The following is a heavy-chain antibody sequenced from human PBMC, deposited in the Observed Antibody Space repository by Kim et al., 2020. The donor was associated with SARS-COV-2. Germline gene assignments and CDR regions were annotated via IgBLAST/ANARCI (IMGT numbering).Heavy chain of an antibody. D-gene: IGHD3-10*01. V-gene: IGHV3-33*01. J-gene: IGHJ6*02. CDR2: IWYDGSNK. CDR3: ARDPMVRGVMDV. CDR1: GFTFSSNG. Sequence: GGSLRLSCAASGFTFSSNGMHWVRQAPGKGLEWVAVIWYDGSNKYYVDSVKGRFTISRDNSKNTLYLQMNSLRAEDTAVYYCARDPMVRGVMDVWGQGTTVTVSS.